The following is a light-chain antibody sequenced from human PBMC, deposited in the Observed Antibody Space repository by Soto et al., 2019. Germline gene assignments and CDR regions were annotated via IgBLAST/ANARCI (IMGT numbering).Light chain of an antibody. V-gene: IGKV1-33*01. Sequence: DIQMTQSPASLSASVGDRVTITCQASQDIRNYLNWNQQKEGQAPKLLIYDTTEVKTGVPSRFSGSRSGTDFTFTISSLQPEDIGTYYCHQYDKLVSFGQGTKVEIK. J-gene: IGKJ2*01. CDR2: DTT. CDR1: QDIRNY. CDR3: HQYDKLVS.